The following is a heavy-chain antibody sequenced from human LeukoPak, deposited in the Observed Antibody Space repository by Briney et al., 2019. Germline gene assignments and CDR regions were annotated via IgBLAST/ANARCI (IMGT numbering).Heavy chain of an antibody. CDR2: IYYSGST. CDR3: ARHSGLRSPFDP. CDR1: GGSISSSSYY. J-gene: IGHJ5*02. Sequence: PSETPSLTCTVSGGSISSSSYYWGWIRQPPAKGLEWIGSIYYSGSTYYNPSLKSRITISVDMSKNQFSLKLSSVTAADTALYYCARHSGLRSPFDPWGQGTLVTVTS. V-gene: IGHV4-39*01. D-gene: IGHD3-3*01.